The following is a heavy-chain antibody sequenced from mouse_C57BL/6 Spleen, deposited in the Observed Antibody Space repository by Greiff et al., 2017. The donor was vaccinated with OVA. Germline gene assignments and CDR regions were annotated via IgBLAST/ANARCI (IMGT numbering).Heavy chain of an antibody. Sequence: VQLQQSGAELVRAGASGALSCKALGYTFTDHEKHRVKQKPVHGLEWIGAIDPETGGTAYNQKFKGKAILTADKSSSTAYMELRSLTSEDSAVYYCTRLTGTGWFAYWGQGTLVTVSA. D-gene: IGHD4-1*01. CDR1: GYTFTDHE. CDR2: IDPETGGT. V-gene: IGHV1-15*01. CDR3: TRLTGTGWFAY. J-gene: IGHJ3*01.